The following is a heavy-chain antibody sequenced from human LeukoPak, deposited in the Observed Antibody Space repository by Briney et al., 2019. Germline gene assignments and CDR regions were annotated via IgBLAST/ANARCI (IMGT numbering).Heavy chain of an antibody. CDR1: GFTFSSYW. J-gene: IGHJ6*03. CDR3: AKDQGGRAGPAGDYYYYYYMDV. D-gene: IGHD6-13*01. Sequence: GGSLRLSCAASGFTFSSYWMSWVRQAPGKGLEWVSAISGSGGSTYYADSVEGRFTISRDNSKNTLYLQMNSLRAEDTAVYYCAKDQGGRAGPAGDYYYYYYMDVWGKGTTVTVSS. CDR2: ISGSGGST. V-gene: IGHV3-23*01.